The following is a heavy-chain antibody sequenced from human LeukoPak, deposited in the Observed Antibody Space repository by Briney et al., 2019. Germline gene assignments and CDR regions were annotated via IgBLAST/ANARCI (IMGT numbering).Heavy chain of an antibody. D-gene: IGHD3-22*01. Sequence: GGSLRLSCAASGFTFSSYGMHWVRQAPGKGLEWVAVIWYDGSNKYYADSVKGRFTISRDNSKNTLYLQMNSLRAEDTAVYYCAADSTSYYVFDYWGQGTLVTVSS. V-gene: IGHV3-33*01. CDR3: AADSTSYYVFDY. CDR1: GFTFSSYG. J-gene: IGHJ4*02. CDR2: IWYDGSNK.